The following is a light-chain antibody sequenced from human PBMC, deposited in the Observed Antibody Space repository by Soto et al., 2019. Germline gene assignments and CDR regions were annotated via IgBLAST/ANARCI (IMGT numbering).Light chain of an antibody. J-gene: IGKJ2*01. CDR2: GAS. V-gene: IGKV3-20*01. CDR1: QSVSSSSY. Sequence: EIVLTQSQGTLSLSPGERATLYCRASQSVSSSSYLAWYQQKPGQAPRLLIYGASSRATGIPDRFSGSGSATDCALTLSILEHEDFAVYYCLQYGISPSYTCGQGTKLEIK. CDR3: LQYGISPSYT.